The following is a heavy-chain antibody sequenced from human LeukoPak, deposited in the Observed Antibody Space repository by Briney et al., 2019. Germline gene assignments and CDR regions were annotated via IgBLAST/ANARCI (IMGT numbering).Heavy chain of an antibody. V-gene: IGHV4-59*01. CDR3: ARSARYCSSTSCLSHAYYYYMDV. J-gene: IGHJ6*03. CDR2: IYYSGST. Sequence: MPSETLSLTCTVSGGSISSYYWSWIRQPPGKGLEWIGYIYYSGSTNYNPSLKSRVTISVDTSKNQFSLKLSSVTAADTAVYYCARSARYCSSTSCLSHAYYYYMDVWGKGTTVTVSS. D-gene: IGHD2-2*01. CDR1: GGSISSYY.